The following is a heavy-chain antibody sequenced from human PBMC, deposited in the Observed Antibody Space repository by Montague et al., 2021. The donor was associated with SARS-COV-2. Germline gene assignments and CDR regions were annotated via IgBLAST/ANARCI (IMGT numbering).Heavy chain of an antibody. V-gene: IGHV4-34*01. D-gene: IGHD3-22*01. CDR3: ARGRHDITMIVVVITAAEFHFDY. J-gene: IGHJ4*02. Sequence: SETLSLTCAVYGGPFSGYYWSWIRQPPGKGLEWIGEIGPSGSTGXNASLKSRVTMSADTSKNQFSLRLTSVTAADTAMYYCARGRHDITMIVVVITAAEFHFDYWGQGILVTVSS. CDR1: GGPFSGYY. CDR2: IGPSGST.